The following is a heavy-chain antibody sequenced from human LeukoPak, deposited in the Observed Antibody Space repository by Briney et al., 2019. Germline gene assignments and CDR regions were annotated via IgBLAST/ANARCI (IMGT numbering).Heavy chain of an antibody. D-gene: IGHD3-9*01. Sequence: GGSLRLSCAASGFTVSSNYMSWVRQAPGKGLEWVSVIYSGGSTYYADSVKGRFTISRDNSKNTLYLQMNSLRAEDTAVYYCARDSGGILTGYSLLGYWGQGTLVTVSS. V-gene: IGHV3-53*01. J-gene: IGHJ4*02. CDR1: GFTVSSNY. CDR2: IYSGGST. CDR3: ARDSGGILTGYSLLGY.